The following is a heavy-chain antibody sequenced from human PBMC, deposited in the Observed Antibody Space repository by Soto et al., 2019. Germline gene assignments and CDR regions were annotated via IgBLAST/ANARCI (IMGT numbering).Heavy chain of an antibody. CDR1: GYTFTSYG. D-gene: IGHD6-19*01. CDR2: ISAYNGNT. CDR3: ARGRGYSSGWYSMYYFAY. Sequence: ASVKVSCKASGYTFTSYGISWVRQAPGQGLEWMGWISAYNGNTNYAQKLQGRVTMTTDTSTSTAYMELRSLRSDDTAVYYCARGRGYSSGWYSMYYFAYWGQGTLVTVSS. V-gene: IGHV1-18*01. J-gene: IGHJ4*02.